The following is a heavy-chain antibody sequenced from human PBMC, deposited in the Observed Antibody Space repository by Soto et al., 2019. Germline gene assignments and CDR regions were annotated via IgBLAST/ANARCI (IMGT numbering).Heavy chain of an antibody. D-gene: IGHD2-15*01. CDR1: GYRFTGYS. Sequence: APVEGSSEAPGYRFTGYSRHWVRGAPSQGLEWMGWINGNNDSTNYSPQFYGSGTCTIDTSAKTGYMGLRGLKPEDTAVYFCVRDDQFMDRIFTSYFDFRGKGSQVTVAS. CDR3: VRDDQFMDRIFTSYFDF. J-gene: IGHJ4*02. V-gene: IGHV1-3*01. CDR2: INGNNDST.